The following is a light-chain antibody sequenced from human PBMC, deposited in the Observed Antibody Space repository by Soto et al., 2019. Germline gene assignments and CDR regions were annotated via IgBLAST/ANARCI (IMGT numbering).Light chain of an antibody. Sequence: QSVLTQPASVSGSPGQSITISCTGTSSDVGGYNYVSWYQQHPGKAPKLMIYDVSNRPSGVSNRFSGSKSGNTASLTISALQPEDAADYYCSSYTSSSTDVFGTGTKLPVL. CDR1: SSDVGGYNY. V-gene: IGLV2-14*01. CDR2: DVS. J-gene: IGLJ1*01. CDR3: SSYTSSSTDV.